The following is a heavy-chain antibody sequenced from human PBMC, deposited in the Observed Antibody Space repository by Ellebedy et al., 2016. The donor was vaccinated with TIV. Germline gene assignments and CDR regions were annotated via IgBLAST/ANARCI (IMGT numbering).Heavy chain of an antibody. CDR1: GDSVSNKYAT. CDR3: ARYNSGSKTFDY. V-gene: IGHV6-1*01. CDR2: AYYRSTWIY. Sequence: SQTLSLTCAISGDSVSNKYATWNWIRQSPSRGLEWLGRAYYRSTWIYDYAVSVKGRITINPDTSNNQLSLQLNSVTAEDTAVYYCARYNSGSKTFDYWGQGALVTVSS. J-gene: IGHJ4*02. D-gene: IGHD6-19*01.